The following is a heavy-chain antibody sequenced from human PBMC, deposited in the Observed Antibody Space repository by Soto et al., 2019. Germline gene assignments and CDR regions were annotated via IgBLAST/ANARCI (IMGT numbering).Heavy chain of an antibody. CDR1: GFTFSSYS. J-gene: IGHJ4*02. V-gene: IGHV3-21*01. CDR3: ARDLYSSSARYFDY. CDR2: ISSSSSYI. Sequence: EVQLVESGGGLVKPGGSLRLSCAASGFTFSSYSMNWVRQAPGKGLEWVSSISSSSSYIYYADSVKGRFTISRDNAKNSLYLQTNSLRAEDTAVYYCARDLYSSSARYFDYWGQGTLVTVSS. D-gene: IGHD6-6*01.